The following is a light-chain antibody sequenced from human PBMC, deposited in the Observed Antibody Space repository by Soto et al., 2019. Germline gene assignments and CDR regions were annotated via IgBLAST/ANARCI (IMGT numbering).Light chain of an antibody. CDR1: QYIGDF. J-gene: IGKJ1*01. V-gene: IGKV1-39*01. Sequence: DIQMTQSPSSLSASVGDRVTITCRASQYIGDFLNWYQQTPGKPPKLLIFAASNLHIGVPSRFSGSGSGTEFTLTISNLQREDFATYYCQQSYFILGTFGRGTKVEI. CDR2: AAS. CDR3: QQSYFILGT.